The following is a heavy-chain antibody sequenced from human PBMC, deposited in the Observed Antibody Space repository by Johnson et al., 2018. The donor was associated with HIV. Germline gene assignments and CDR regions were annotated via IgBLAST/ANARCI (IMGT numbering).Heavy chain of an antibody. Sequence: QVQLVESGGGVVQPGRSLRLSCAASGFTFSSYAMHWVRQAPGKGLEWVAVIWYDGSNKYYADSVKGRFTISRDNSKNTLYLQMNSLRAEDTAVYYCAKRQGGGAFDIWGQGTMVTVSS. CDR1: GFTFSSYA. J-gene: IGHJ3*02. CDR2: IWYDGSNK. CDR3: AKRQGGGAFDI. D-gene: IGHD2-15*01. V-gene: IGHV3-33*06.